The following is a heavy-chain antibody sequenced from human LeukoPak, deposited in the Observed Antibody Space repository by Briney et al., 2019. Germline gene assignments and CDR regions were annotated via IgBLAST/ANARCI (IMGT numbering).Heavy chain of an antibody. CDR3: ARTGPLGTYYYYGMDV. D-gene: IGHD1-26*01. J-gene: IGHJ6*02. CDR1: GFTFDDYG. Sequence: GGSLRLSCAASGFTFDDYGMSWVRQAPGKGLEWVSGINWNGGSTGYADSVKGRFTISRDNAKNSLYLQMNSLRAEDTALYHCARTGPLGTYYYYGMDVWGQGTTVTVSS. V-gene: IGHV3-20*01. CDR2: INWNGGST.